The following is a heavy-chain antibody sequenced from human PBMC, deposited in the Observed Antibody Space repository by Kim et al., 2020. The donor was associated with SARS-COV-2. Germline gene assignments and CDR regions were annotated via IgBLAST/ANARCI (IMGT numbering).Heavy chain of an antibody. Sequence: GGTNYAQKFQGRVTMTRDTSISTAYMELSRLRSDDTAVYYCARDRREFDYWGQGTLVTVSS. D-gene: IGHD1-26*01. CDR2: GGT. CDR3: ARDRREFDY. V-gene: IGHV1-2*02. J-gene: IGHJ4*02.